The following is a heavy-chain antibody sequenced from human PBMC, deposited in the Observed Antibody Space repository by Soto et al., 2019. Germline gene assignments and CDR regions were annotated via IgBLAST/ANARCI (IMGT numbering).Heavy chain of an antibody. CDR2: IYTDGSST. V-gene: IGHV3-74*01. Sequence: EVQLVESGGGLVQPGGSLRLSCAASGFSFSSFWMHWVRQAPGKGLVWVSRIYTDGSSTYYADSVKGRFTISRDNAKNTLYLQMNSLRDEDTAVYYCVRGNTGYGNFDSWGQGTLVTVSS. CDR1: GFSFSSFW. J-gene: IGHJ4*02. CDR3: VRGNTGYGNFDS. D-gene: IGHD5-12*01.